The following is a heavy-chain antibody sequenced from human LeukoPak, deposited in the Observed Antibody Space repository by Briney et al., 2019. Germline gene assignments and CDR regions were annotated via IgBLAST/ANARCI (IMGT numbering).Heavy chain of an antibody. CDR2: VNQAGSTE. CDR3: ARDPYDYGDSPSYGAFDI. Sequence: GGSLRLSCTASGFTFSRFWMTWVRQAPGKGLEWVANVNQAGSTEYVDSVKGRFTISRDNAKNSLYLQINSLRAEDTAVYYCARDPYDYGDSPSYGAFDIWGRGTVVTVSS. V-gene: IGHV3-7*01. J-gene: IGHJ3*02. D-gene: IGHD4-17*01. CDR1: GFTFSRFW.